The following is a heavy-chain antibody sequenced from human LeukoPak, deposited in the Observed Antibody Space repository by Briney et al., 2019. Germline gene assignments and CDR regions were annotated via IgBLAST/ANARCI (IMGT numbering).Heavy chain of an antibody. CDR1: GYTFTSYG. Sequence: ASVKVSCKASGYTFTSYGINWVRQATGQGLEWMGWMNPNSGNTGYAQKFQGRVTMTRNTSISTGYMELSSLRSEDTAVYYCARGGVSDSSSWYRYYYYYGMDVWGQGTTVTVSS. V-gene: IGHV1-8*01. CDR2: MNPNSGNT. CDR3: ARGGVSDSSSWYRYYYYYGMDV. J-gene: IGHJ6*02. D-gene: IGHD6-13*01.